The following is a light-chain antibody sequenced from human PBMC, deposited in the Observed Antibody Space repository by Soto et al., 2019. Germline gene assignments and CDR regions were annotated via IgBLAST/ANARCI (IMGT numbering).Light chain of an antibody. CDR1: QSVSSD. J-gene: IGKJ5*01. CDR3: QQYDISPPIT. V-gene: IGKV3-15*01. Sequence: EIVMTQSPVTLSVSPGERATLSCRASQSVSSDLAWYHQKPGQAPRLLIYGASTRATGIPARFSGSGSGTDFTLTISRLEPEDYAVYYCQQYDISPPITFGQGTRLEIK. CDR2: GAS.